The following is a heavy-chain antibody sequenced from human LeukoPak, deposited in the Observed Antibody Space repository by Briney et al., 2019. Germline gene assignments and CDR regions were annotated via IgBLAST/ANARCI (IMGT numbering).Heavy chain of an antibody. CDR3: ARDSSTETTGYSSSWYLGY. CDR2: IIPIFGTA. D-gene: IGHD6-13*01. V-gene: IGHV1-69*06. Sequence: ASVKVSCKASGYIFTANYIHWVRQAPGQGLEWMGGIIPIFGTANYAQKFQGRVTITADKSTSTAYMELSSLRSEDTAVYYCARDSSTETTGYSSSWYLGYWGQGTLVTVSS. CDR1: GYIFTANY. J-gene: IGHJ4*02.